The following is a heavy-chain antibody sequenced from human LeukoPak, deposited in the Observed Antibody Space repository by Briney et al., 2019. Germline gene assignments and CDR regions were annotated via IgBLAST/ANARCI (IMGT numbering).Heavy chain of an antibody. J-gene: IGHJ4*02. V-gene: IGHV3-30*04. Sequence: GRSLRLSCAASGFTFTNYALHWVRQAPGKGLEWVALISYDGTYKYYADSVKGRFTVSRDNSRNKLYLQMNNLKAEDLAVYYCARDLRGNDDNVGYFEYWGQGTLVTVSS. CDR1: GFTFTNYA. CDR3: ARDLRGNDDNVGYFEY. D-gene: IGHD1-1*01. CDR2: ISYDGTYK.